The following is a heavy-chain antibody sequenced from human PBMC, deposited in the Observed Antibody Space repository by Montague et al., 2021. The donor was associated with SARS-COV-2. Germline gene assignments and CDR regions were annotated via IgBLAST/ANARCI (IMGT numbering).Heavy chain of an antibody. CDR2: LYTSGST. CDR3: ARDGADYSFAYYHEMDV. D-gene: IGHD5-12*01. Sequence: SETLSLTCTVSGASVRTYHWSWIRQSAGKKLEWMGRLYTSGSTYXXPSFKSRVTMSLDTSKNLFSLNLSSMTAADTAVYYCARDGADYSFAYYHEMDVWGQGIAVAVSS. CDR1: GASVRTYH. V-gene: IGHV4-4*07. J-gene: IGHJ6*02.